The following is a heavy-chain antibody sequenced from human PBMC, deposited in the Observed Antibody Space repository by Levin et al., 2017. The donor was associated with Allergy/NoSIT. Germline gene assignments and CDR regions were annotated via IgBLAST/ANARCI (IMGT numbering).Heavy chain of an antibody. V-gene: IGHV3-48*02. Sequence: SCAASGFTFNRYSMNWVRQAPGQGLEWVSYISTSSSTIYYAYSVKGRFTISRDNAKNSLYLQMNSLRDEDTAVYYCARATTDGPYYYYMDVWGKGTTVTVSS. J-gene: IGHJ6*03. CDR1: GFTFNRYS. D-gene: IGHD4-11*01. CDR2: ISTSSSTI. CDR3: ARATTDGPYYYYMDV.